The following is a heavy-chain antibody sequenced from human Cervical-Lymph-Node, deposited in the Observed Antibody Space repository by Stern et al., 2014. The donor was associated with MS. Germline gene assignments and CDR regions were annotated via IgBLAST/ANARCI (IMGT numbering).Heavy chain of an antibody. J-gene: IGHJ5*02. D-gene: IGHD3-10*01. CDR1: GG. CDR2: IIPFVGTGAE. Sequence: QVQLVQSGADVKKPGSSVRVSCKASGGISWLRQAPGQGLEWMGGIIPFVGTGAENYAQNFQRRLTISADKSTNTTYMEINSLRLDDPAVYFCARGAGDNWFDPWGQGTLVSVSS. V-gene: IGHV1-69*06. CDR3: ARGAGDNWFDP.